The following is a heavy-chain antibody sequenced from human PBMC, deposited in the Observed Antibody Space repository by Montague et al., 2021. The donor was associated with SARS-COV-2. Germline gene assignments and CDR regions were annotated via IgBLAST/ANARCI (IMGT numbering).Heavy chain of an antibody. J-gene: IGHJ6*02. CDR3: ARLVTMRYHYYYGLDV. CDR2: ISSSGSTI. V-gene: IGHV3-11*01. D-gene: IGHD2-2*01. Sequence: SLRLSWAASGFTFSDYYMSWIRQAPGKGLEWISYISSSGSTIYHADSVKGRFTISRDNAKNSLSLLMNSLRAEDTAVYYCARLVTMRYHYYYGLDVWGLGTTVTVSS. CDR1: GFTFSDYY.